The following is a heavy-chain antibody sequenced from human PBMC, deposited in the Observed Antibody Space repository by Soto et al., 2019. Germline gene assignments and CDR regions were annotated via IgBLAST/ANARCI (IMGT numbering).Heavy chain of an antibody. CDR2: ISGSGGRS. J-gene: IGHJ4*02. Sequence: EVQLLDSGGGLVQPGGSLRLSCAASGFTFSIYAMTWVRQGTGKGLEWVSGISGSGGRSYYADSVKGRFTISRDNSKSTLYLQMNSLRAEDTAVYYCAKAYFVWSSEQPYYFDYWGQGTLVTVSS. D-gene: IGHD3-16*01. CDR3: AKAYFVWSSEQPYYFDY. CDR1: GFTFSIYA. V-gene: IGHV3-23*01.